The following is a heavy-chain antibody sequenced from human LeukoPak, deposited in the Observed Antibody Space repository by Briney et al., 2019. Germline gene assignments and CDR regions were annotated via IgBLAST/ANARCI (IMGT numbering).Heavy chain of an antibody. V-gene: IGHV3-23*01. D-gene: IGHD3-9*01. CDR1: GFTFSSYA. CDR3: AKASLRYFDWLFDY. CDR2: ISGSGGST. Sequence: GGSLRPSCAASGFTFSSYAMSWVRQAPGKGLEWVSAISGSGGSTYYADSVKGRFTISRDNSKNTLYLQMNSLRAEDTAVYYCAKASLRYFDWLFDYWGQGTLVTVSS. J-gene: IGHJ4*02.